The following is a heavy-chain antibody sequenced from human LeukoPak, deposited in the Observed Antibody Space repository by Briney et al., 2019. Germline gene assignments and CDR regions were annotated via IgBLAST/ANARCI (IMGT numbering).Heavy chain of an antibody. J-gene: IGHJ4*02. CDR1: GGSINSGGYY. D-gene: IGHD1-20*01. V-gene: IGHV4-31*03. CDR3: ARDITGTTAFDY. CDR2: IYYSRTT. Sequence: SQTLSLTCTVSGGSINSGGYYWSWIRHHPGQGLEWIGYIYYSRTTYYNPSVKCRVTISIDTSKNQFSLRLNSVTAADTAVYYCARDITGTTAFDYWGQGTLVTVSS.